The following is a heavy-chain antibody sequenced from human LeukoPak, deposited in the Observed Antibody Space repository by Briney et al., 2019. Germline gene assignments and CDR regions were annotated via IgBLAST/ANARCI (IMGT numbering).Heavy chain of an antibody. CDR3: TTDSSGYYYYYYGMDV. D-gene: IGHD3-22*01. CDR1: GFTFSNAW. V-gene: IGHV3-15*01. CDR2: IKSKTDGGTT. J-gene: IGHJ6*02. Sequence: GGSLRLSCAASGFTFSNAWMSWVRQAPGKGLEWVGRIKSKTDGGTTDYAAPVKGRFTISRDDSTNTLYLQMNSLKTEDTAVYYCTTDSSGYYYYYYGMDVWGQGTTVTVSS.